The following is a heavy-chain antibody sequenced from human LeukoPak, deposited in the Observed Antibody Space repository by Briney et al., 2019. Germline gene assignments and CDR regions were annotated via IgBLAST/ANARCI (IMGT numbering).Heavy chain of an antibody. CDR2: INHSGST. CDR1: GESFSDYS. CDR3: ARGRLPPSTTYYIGYYYMDV. V-gene: IGHV4-34*01. J-gene: IGHJ6*03. D-gene: IGHD3-10*01. Sequence: PSQTLSLTCAVYGESFSDYSWTWIRQPAGGGLEWIGQINHSGSTVYNPSLKNRVTISVETPKNQFSLDLSSVTAADTAVYYCARGRLPPSTTYYIGYYYMDVWGKGTTVTVSS.